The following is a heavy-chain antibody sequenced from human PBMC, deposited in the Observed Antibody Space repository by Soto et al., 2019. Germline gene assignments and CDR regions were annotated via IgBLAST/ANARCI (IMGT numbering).Heavy chain of an antibody. J-gene: IGHJ3*02. CDR3: DTGDSASGTYYDAFHI. CDR2: VKAETEGGTT. D-gene: IGHD3-10*01. Sequence: GSLRLSFAASGFPLANACLSWVLQAPLKVLEWVGRVKAETEGGTTDFGASVKGRFTISRDDLEKKLYLHMHSLIAEDTAVYYCDTGDSASGTYYDAFHIWGQGTMVPVSS. V-gene: IGHV3-15*01. CDR1: GFPLANAC.